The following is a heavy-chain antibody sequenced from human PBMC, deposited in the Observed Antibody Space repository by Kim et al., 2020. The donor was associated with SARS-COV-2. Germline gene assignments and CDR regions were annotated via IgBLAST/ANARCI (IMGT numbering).Heavy chain of an antibody. CDR1: GDSVSSNSAA. D-gene: IGHD2-21*02. J-gene: IGHJ3*02. CDR2: TYYRSKWYN. V-gene: IGHV6-1*01. CDR3: ARDLNGYCGGDCYTDAFDI. Sequence: SQTLSLTCAISGDSVSSNSAAWNWIRQSPSRGLEWLGRTYYRSKWYNDYAVSVKSRITINPDTSKNQFSLQLNSVTPEDTAVYYCARDLNGYCGGDCYTDAFDIWGQGTMVTVST.